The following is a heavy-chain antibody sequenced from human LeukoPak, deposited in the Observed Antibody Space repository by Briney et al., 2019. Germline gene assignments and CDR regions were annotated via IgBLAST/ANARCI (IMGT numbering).Heavy chain of an antibody. D-gene: IGHD2-2*01. CDR2: ITASGHNT. CDR1: GFSFSSYA. J-gene: IGHJ5*02. CDR3: ATRPAADTGPLNL. Sequence: GGSLSHSCAASGFSFSSYAMSWVRQAPGKGLEWVSSITASGHNTYYVDSVKGRFTISRDNSKNTLYLQMDSLRADETAVYYCATRPAADTGPLNLWGQGTLVTVSS. V-gene: IGHV3-23*01.